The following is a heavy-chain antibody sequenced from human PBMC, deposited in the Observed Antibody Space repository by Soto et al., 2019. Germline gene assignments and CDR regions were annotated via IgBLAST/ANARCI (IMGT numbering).Heavy chain of an antibody. V-gene: IGHV1-69*01. J-gene: IGHJ5*02. CDR2: IIPIFGTA. D-gene: IGHD3-3*01. CDR1: GGTFSSYA. Sequence: SVKVSCKASGGTFSSYAISWVRQAPGQGLEWMGGIIPIFGTANYAQKFQGRVTITADESTSTAYMELSSLRSEDTAVYYCARGALGYYDFWSGYYLDPWGQGTLVTVSS. CDR3: ARGALGYYDFWSGYYLDP.